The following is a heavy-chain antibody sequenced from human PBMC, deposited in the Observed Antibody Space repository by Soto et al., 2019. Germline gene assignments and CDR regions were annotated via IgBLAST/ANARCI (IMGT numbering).Heavy chain of an antibody. CDR1: CGSISSGGYY. CDR3: ASHGITGSYIGALDI. J-gene: IGHJ3*02. CDR2: IYYSGTT. Sequence: SETLSLTCTVSCGSISSGGYYWNWIRQHPGKSLEWIGYIYYSGTTFYNPSLKSRVTLSVDTSKNQFARKLSSVTAAETAVYYCASHGITGSYIGALDIWGQGTMVTVAS. D-gene: IGHD1-26*01. V-gene: IGHV4-31*03.